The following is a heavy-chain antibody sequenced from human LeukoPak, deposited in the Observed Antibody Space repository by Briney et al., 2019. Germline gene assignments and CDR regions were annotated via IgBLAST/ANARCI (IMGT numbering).Heavy chain of an antibody. CDR1: GFTFSSYE. Sequence: GGPLRLSCAASGFTFSSYEMNWVRQAPGKGLEWVSYISSSGSTIYYADSVKGRFTIPRDNAKNSLYLQMNSLRAEDTAVYYCAREPLYYYDSSGSFDYWGQGTLVTVSS. D-gene: IGHD3-22*01. CDR3: AREPLYYYDSSGSFDY. CDR2: ISSSGSTI. J-gene: IGHJ4*02. V-gene: IGHV3-48*03.